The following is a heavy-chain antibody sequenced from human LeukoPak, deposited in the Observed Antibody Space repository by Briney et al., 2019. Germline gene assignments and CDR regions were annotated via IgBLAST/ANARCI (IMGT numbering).Heavy chain of an antibody. V-gene: IGHV4-59*01. J-gene: IGHJ3*02. CDR1: GGSISNYY. D-gene: IGHD4-17*01. Sequence: SETLSLTCSVSGGSISNYYWTWIRQPPGQGLEWIAYIYYSGGTSYNPSLKSRVTISVDTSKNQFSLKLSSVTAADTAVYYCARVLQGATVTTGRGAFDIWGQGTMVTVSS. CDR3: ARVLQGATVTTGRGAFDI. CDR2: IYYSGGT.